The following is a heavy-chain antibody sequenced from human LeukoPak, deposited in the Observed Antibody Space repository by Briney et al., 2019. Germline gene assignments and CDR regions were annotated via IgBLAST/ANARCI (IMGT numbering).Heavy chain of an antibody. J-gene: IGHJ6*03. Sequence: GASVKVSCKASGYTFTSYDINWVRQATGQGLEWMGWMNPNSGNTGYAQKFQGRVTITRNTSIGTAYMELSSLRSEDTAVYCCARQGWGVLRYFDWLGHYYYYYMDVWGKGTTVTVSS. D-gene: IGHD3-9*01. CDR1: GYTFTSYD. CDR2: MNPNSGNT. V-gene: IGHV1-8*01. CDR3: ARQGWGVLRYFDWLGHYYYYYMDV.